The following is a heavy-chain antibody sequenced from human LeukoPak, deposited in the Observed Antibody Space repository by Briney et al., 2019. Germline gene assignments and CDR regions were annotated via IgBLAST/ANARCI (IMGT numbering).Heavy chain of an antibody. CDR1: GYTFTSYD. D-gene: IGHD6-19*01. J-gene: IGHJ4*02. CDR3: ARGVRAGATKKYYFDY. V-gene: IGHV1-8*03. CDR2: MNPNSGNT. Sequence: ASVKVSCKASGYTFTSYDINWVRQATGQGLEWMGWMNPNSGNTGYAQKFQGRVTITRNTSISTAYMGLSSLRSEDTAVYYCARGVRAGATKKYYFDYWGQGTLVTVSS.